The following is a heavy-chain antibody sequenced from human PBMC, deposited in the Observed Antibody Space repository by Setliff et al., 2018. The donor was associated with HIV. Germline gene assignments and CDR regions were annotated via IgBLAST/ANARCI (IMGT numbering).Heavy chain of an antibody. V-gene: IGHV4-39*02. CDR1: GDSFSTSSYS. J-gene: IGHJ4*02. D-gene: IGHD1-1*01. CDR2: IFYTGFT. CDR3: TREGRGEPALATTRLDY. Sequence: SETLSLTCSVSGDSFSTSSYSWGWVRQSPGGGLEWIGNIFYTGFTHYNPSLKSRVTISIDTSKNHFSLSLASVSDSDTAVYYCTREGRGEPALATTRLDYWGQGKLVTVS.